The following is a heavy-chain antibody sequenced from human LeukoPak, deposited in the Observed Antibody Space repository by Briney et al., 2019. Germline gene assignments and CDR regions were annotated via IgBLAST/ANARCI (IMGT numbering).Heavy chain of an antibody. V-gene: IGHV1-2*02. CDR3: ARDRDGQTPAFDI. CDR1: GYTFTGYY. Sequence: GASVKVSCKASGYTFTGYYMHWVRQAPGQGLEWMGWINPNSGGTNYAQKFQGRVTMTRDTSISTAYMKLSSLRSEDTAVYYCARDRDGQTPAFDIWGQGTMVTVSS. J-gene: IGHJ3*02. D-gene: IGHD5-24*01. CDR2: INPNSGGT.